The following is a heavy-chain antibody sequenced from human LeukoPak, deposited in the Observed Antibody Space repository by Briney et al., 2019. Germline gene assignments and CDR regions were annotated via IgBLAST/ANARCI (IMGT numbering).Heavy chain of an antibody. CDR3: ARSGVTMVRLFTGFDY. J-gene: IGHJ4*02. CDR1: GFTFSSYA. V-gene: IGHV3-30-3*01. Sequence: GRSLRLSCAASGFTFSSYAMHWVRQAPGKGLEWVAVISYDGSNKYYADSVKGRFTISRDNSKNTLYLQMNSLRAEDTAVYYCARSGVTMVRLFTGFDYWGQGTLVTVSS. D-gene: IGHD3-10*01. CDR2: ISYDGSNK.